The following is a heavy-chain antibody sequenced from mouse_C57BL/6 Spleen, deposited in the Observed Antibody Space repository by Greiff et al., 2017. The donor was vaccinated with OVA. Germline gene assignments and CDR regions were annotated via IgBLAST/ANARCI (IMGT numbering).Heavy chain of an antibody. CDR1: GFNIKDYY. V-gene: IGHV14-2*01. J-gene: IGHJ1*03. Sequence: EVQLVESGAELVKPGASVKLSCTASGFNIKDYYMHWVKQRTEQGLEWIGRIDPEAGETKYAPKFQGTATIPANTSSNTAYLQLSSLTSEDTAVYCCATYDGYCDWECDVWASETTVTVSS. CDR2: IDPEAGET. D-gene: IGHD2-3*01. CDR3: ATYDGYCDWECDV.